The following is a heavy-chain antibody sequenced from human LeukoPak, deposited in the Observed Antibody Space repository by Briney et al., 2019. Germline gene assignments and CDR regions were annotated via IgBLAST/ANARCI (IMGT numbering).Heavy chain of an antibody. V-gene: IGHV3-21*01. CDR2: ISSSSSYI. D-gene: IGHD2-2*01. CDR1: GFTFSSYT. Sequence: PGGSLRLSCAASGFTFSSYTMNWVRQAPGKGLEWVSSISSSSSYIYYADSVKGRFTISRDNAKNSLYLQMNSLRAEDTAVYYCARFDRSSSTSPGWFDPWGQGTLVTVSS. J-gene: IGHJ5*02. CDR3: ARFDRSSSTSPGWFDP.